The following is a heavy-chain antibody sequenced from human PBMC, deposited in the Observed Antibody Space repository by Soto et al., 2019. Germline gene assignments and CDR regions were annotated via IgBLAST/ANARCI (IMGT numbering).Heavy chain of an antibody. Sequence: ASVKVSCKASGYTVTSYDINWVRQATGQGLEWMGWMNPNSGNTGYAQKFQGRVTMTRNTSISTAYMELSSLRSEDTAVYYCARAGPRRRSPFQHWGQGTLVTVSS. CDR1: GYTVTSYD. CDR3: ARAGPRRRSPFQH. CDR2: MNPNSGNT. J-gene: IGHJ1*01. V-gene: IGHV1-8*01.